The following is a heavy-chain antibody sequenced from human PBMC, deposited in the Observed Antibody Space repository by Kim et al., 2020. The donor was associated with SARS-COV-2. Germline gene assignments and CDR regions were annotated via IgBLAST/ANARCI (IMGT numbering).Heavy chain of an antibody. V-gene: IGHV3-7*01. CDR1: GFPISNYW. Sequence: GGSLRLSCVVSGFPISNYWMGWVRQRPGKGLEWVGEIKEDGTEEQYVGSVEGRFTISRDNAQNSLFLQMNNLRTDDTAMYYCLRPGRRSAGDNYWGQGTLVTVSS. CDR2: IKEDGTEE. CDR3: LRPGRRSAGDNY. J-gene: IGHJ4*02.